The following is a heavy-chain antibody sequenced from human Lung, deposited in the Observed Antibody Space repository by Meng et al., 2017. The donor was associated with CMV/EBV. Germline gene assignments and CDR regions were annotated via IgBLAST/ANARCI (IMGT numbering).Heavy chain of an antibody. D-gene: IGHD2-2*01. Sequence: LTCPASGFTFSSYSTNCVRQAPGKRLEWVSSISSSSSYIYYADSVKGRFTISRDNAKNSLYLQMNSLRADDTAVYYCARGCSSTSCYSAAFAIWGQEXMVTVSS. CDR1: GFTFSSYS. CDR3: ARGCSSTSCYSAAFAI. J-gene: IGHJ3*02. CDR2: ISSSSSYI. V-gene: IGHV3-21*01.